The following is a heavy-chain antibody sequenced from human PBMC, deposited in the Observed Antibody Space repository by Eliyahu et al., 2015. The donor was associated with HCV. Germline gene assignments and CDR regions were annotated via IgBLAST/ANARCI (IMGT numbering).Heavy chain of an antibody. CDR2: FHXIDGRV. CDR3: IKDITPGGADV. J-gene: IGHJ6*02. D-gene: IGHD1-14*01. CDR1: GFTYDDHV. V-gene: IGHV3-9*01. Sequence: EGQLVESGGGLVQPGRSLVLPCLVSGFTYDDHVIHWVRQAPGKGLEWVSGFHXIDGRVGYADSVKGRFTISRDKAKKSVYLEVNSLRVDDTGLYYCIKDITPGGADVWGQGTTVTVFS.